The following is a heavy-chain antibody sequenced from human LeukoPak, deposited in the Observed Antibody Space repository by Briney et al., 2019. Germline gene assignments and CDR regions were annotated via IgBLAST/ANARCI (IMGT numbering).Heavy chain of an antibody. J-gene: IGHJ4*02. CDR3: ARGRGEMATIWDY. CDR2: INYSGTT. CDR1: GGSISSSNYY. D-gene: IGHD5-24*01. Sequence: SETLSLTCTVSGGSISSSNYYWDWIRQPPGKGLEWIGSINYSGTTYYYPSLKSRVTISVDTSKNQFSLKLSSVTAADTAVYYCARGRGEMATIWDYWGQGTLVTVSS. V-gene: IGHV4-39*07.